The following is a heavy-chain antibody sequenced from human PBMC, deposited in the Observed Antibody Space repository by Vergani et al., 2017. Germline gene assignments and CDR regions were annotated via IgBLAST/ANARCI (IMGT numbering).Heavy chain of an antibody. CDR1: GFTFSTYA. CDR3: ATKNYRTPGCQIGYYRE. J-gene: IGHJ1*01. D-gene: IGHD1-1*01. Sequence: EVQLLESGGSLKQPGGSVRLSCAASGFTFSTYAMHWVRQAPGKGLEWVSALTGGGGSTYYADSFKGRFIISRDNSRDILYLQMNSLRTEDTAVYYCATKNYRTPGCQIGYYREWVQGTLVTVSS. V-gene: IGHV3-23*01. CDR2: LTGGGGST.